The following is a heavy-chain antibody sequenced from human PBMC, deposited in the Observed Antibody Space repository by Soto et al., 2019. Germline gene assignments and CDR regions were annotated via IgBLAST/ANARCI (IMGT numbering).Heavy chain of an antibody. CDR2: IHYSGST. CDR3: ARIPNYDSSGHDAFDI. CDR1: GGSISTYY. D-gene: IGHD3-22*01. J-gene: IGHJ3*02. V-gene: IGHV4-39*01. Sequence: PSETLSLTCTVSGGSISTYYWGWIRQSPGKGLEWIGNIHYSGSTYYNPSLKSRVTISVDTSKNQFSLKLSSVTAADTAVYYCARIPNYDSSGHDAFDIWGQGTMVTVSS.